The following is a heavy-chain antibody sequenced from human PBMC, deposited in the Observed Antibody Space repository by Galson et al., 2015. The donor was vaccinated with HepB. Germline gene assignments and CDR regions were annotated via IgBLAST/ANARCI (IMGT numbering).Heavy chain of an antibody. Sequence: SLRLSCAASGFTVSSNYMSWVRQAPGKGLEWVSVIYSGGSTYYADSVKGRFTISRDNSKNTLYLQMNSLRAKDTAVYYCARDRIAAAGMVGKKGYYYYGMDVWCQETTVTVSS. V-gene: IGHV3-53*01. CDR1: GFTVSSNY. CDR3: ARDRIAAAGMVGKKGYYYYGMDV. CDR2: IYSGGST. J-gene: IGHJ6*02. D-gene: IGHD6-13*01.